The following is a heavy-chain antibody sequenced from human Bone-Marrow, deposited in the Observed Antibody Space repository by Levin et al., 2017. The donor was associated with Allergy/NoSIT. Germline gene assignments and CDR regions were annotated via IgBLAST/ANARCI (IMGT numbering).Heavy chain of an antibody. V-gene: IGHV7-4-1*02. CDR1: GYTFTRYG. Sequence: ASVKVSCKASGYTFTRYGLNWVRQVPGQGLEWMGWISPNTGNAKYAQGFRGRIVLSVDTSVSTAYVQMSSLKAEDTGLYYCARGESIAVADTSAGDYFDFWGQGTTVTVSS. D-gene: IGHD6-19*01. J-gene: IGHJ3*01. CDR2: ISPNTGNA. CDR3: ARGESIAVADTSAGDYFDF.